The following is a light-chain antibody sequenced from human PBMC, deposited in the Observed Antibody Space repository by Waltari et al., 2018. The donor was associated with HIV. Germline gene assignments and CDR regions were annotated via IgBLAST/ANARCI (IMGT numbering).Light chain of an antibody. Sequence: QSALTQPASVSGSPGQSITISCTGTSSDVGGYNYVSWYQHHPGKAPKLIIFEVTNRPSGVSTRFSGSKSGNTASLTISGLQADDEADYYCSSYRSTSTLGVFGTGTKVIVL. J-gene: IGLJ1*01. V-gene: IGLV2-14*01. CDR2: EVT. CDR3: SSYRSTSTLGV. CDR1: SSDVGGYNY.